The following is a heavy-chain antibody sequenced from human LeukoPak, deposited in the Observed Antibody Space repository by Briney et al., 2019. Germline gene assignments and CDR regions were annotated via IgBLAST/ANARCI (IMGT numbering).Heavy chain of an antibody. J-gene: IGHJ4*02. CDR2: IYSSGIT. V-gene: IGHV4-59*01. Sequence: SEALSLTCTAPSASMTNYYWSWIRQSPGKGLEWIGYIYSSGITNYNPSLRSRATISVDTSKNQFSLKLNSVTAADTAVYYCASSYPTSGHIDIYYFDSWGQGTLVTVSS. CDR1: SASMTNYY. D-gene: IGHD3-10*01. CDR3: ASSYPTSGHIDIYYFDS.